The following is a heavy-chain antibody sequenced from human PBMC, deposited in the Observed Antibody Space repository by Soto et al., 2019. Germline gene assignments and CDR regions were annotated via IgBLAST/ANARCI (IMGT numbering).Heavy chain of an antibody. Sequence: GASVKVSCKASGYTFTSYAMHWVRQAPGQRLEWMGWINAGNGNTKYSQKFQGRVTITADESTSTAYMELSSLRSEDTAVYYYARGGGEFLLIGYSYYFDYGGQGPLVTVSS. CDR3: ARGGGEFLLIGYSYYFDY. J-gene: IGHJ4*02. D-gene: IGHD3-10*01. CDR1: GYTFTSYA. CDR2: INAGNGNT. V-gene: IGHV1-3*01.